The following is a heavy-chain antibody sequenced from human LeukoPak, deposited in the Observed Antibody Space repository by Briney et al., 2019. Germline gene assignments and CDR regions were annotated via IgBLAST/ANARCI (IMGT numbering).Heavy chain of an antibody. Sequence: GESLKISCKGSGYSFTSYWIGWVRQMPGKGLEWMGSIYPGDSDTRYSPSVQGQVTISADKSISTAYLQWSSLKASDTAMYYCARGASYCSSTSCYPDYWGQGTLVTVSS. CDR2: IYPGDSDT. V-gene: IGHV5-51*01. D-gene: IGHD2-2*01. CDR3: ARGASYCSSTSCYPDY. J-gene: IGHJ4*02. CDR1: GYSFTSYW.